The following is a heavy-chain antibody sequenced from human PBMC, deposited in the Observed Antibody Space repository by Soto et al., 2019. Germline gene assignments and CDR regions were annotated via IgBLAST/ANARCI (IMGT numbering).Heavy chain of an antibody. J-gene: IGHJ6*02. CDR1: GYTFTSYD. V-gene: IGHV1-8*01. CDR2: MNPNSGNT. D-gene: IGHD3-10*01. Sequence: ASVKVSCKASGYTFTSYDINWVRQATGQGLEWMGWMNPNSGNTGYAQKFQGRVTMTRNTSISTAYMELSSLRSEDTAVYYCATLWFGELWAYGMDVWGQGTTVTVSS. CDR3: ATLWFGELWAYGMDV.